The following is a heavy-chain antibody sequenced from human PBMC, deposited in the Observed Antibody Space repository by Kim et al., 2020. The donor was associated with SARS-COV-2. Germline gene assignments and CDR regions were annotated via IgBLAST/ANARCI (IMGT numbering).Heavy chain of an antibody. CDR1: GDSVSSNSAA. Sequence: SQTLSLTCAISGDSVSSNSAAWNWIRQSPSRGLEWLGRTYYRSKWYNDYAVSVKSRITINPDTSKNQFSLQLNSVTPEDTAVYYCARVSRFLEWLTFKRADAFDIWGQGTMVTVSS. CDR3: ARVSRFLEWLTFKRADAFDI. J-gene: IGHJ3*02. D-gene: IGHD3-3*01. CDR2: TYYRSKWYN. V-gene: IGHV6-1*01.